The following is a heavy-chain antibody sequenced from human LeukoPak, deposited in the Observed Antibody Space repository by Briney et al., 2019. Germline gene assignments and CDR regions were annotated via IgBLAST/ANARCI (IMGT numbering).Heavy chain of an antibody. CDR3: GVATKETYYYYYGMDV. CDR2: IYSGGST. J-gene: IGHJ6*02. D-gene: IGHD5-12*01. V-gene: IGHV3-53*01. CDR1: GFTVSSNY. Sequence: GGSLRLSCAASGFTVSSNYMSWVRQAPGKGLEWVSVIYSGGSTYYADSVKGRFTISRDNSKNTLYLQMNSLRAEDTAMYYCGVATKETYYYYYGMDVWGQGTTVTVSS.